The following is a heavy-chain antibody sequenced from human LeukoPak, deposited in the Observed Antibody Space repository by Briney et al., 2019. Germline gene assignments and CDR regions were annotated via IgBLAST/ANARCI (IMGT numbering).Heavy chain of an antibody. CDR1: GFTFRSDA. V-gene: IGHV3-23*01. CDR2: ISGSGGTT. CDR3: AKHHCSSTSCYRVFDF. Sequence: PGGSLRLSCAASGFTFRSDAMGWVRQAPGKGLEWVSGISGSGGTTYYADSVKGRFTISRDNSKNTLYLQMNSLRAEDTAVYYCAKHHCSSTSCYRVFDFWGQGTLVTVSS. D-gene: IGHD2-2*02. J-gene: IGHJ4*02.